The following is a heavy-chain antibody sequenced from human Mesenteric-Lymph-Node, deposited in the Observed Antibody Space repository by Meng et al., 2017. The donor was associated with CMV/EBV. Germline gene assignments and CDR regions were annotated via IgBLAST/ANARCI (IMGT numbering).Heavy chain of an antibody. CDR2: ISDSGSNT. J-gene: IGHJ5*02. CDR1: GFTFSSYA. Sequence: GESLKISCAASGFTFSSYAMSWVRQAPGKGLEWVSAISDSGSNTYYADSVKGRFTISSDNSKNTLYLQMNSLRAEDTAVYYCAKCRSGIPAALNHWGQGTLVTVSS. CDR3: AKCRSGIPAALNH. D-gene: IGHD6-13*01. V-gene: IGHV3-23*01.